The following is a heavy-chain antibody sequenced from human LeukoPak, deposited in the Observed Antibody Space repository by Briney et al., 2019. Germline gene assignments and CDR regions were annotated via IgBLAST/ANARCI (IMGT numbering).Heavy chain of an antibody. V-gene: IGHV6-1*01. CDR3: ARAPTPIIAVAGSFDY. Sequence: SQTLSLTCAISGDSVSNNSAAWNWIRQSPSRGLEWLGRTYYMSKWYNDYAVSVKSRTTINPDTSKNQFSLQVNSVTPEDTAVYYSARAPTPIIAVAGSFDYWGQGTLVTVSS. CDR1: GDSVSNNSAA. D-gene: IGHD6-19*01. J-gene: IGHJ4*02. CDR2: TYYMSKWYN.